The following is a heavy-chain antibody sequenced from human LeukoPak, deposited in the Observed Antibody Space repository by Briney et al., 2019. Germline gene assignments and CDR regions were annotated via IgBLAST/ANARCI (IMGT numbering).Heavy chain of an antibody. V-gene: IGHV3-74*01. Sequence: GGSLRLSCAASGFTFSSYWMHWVRQAPGKGLVWVSRINSDGSSTSYADSVKGRFTISRDNAKNTLYLQMNSLRAEDTAVYYCARAVRDMVRGVLAFYFDYWGQGTLVTVSS. CDR1: GFTFSSYW. CDR2: INSDGSST. CDR3: ARAVRDMVRGVLAFYFDY. D-gene: IGHD3-10*01. J-gene: IGHJ4*02.